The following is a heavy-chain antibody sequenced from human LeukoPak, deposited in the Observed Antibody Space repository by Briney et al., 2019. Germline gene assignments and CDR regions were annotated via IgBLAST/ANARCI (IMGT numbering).Heavy chain of an antibody. Sequence: QPGGSLRLSCAASGFTFSSYAMSWVRQAPGKGLEWVSAISGSGGSTYYADSVEGRFTISRDNSKNTLYLQMNSLRAEDTAVYYCAKGGELYYDFWSGYPYYFDYWGQGTLVTVSS. D-gene: IGHD3-3*01. CDR1: GFTFSSYA. CDR2: ISGSGGST. CDR3: AKGGELYYDFWSGYPYYFDY. J-gene: IGHJ4*02. V-gene: IGHV3-23*01.